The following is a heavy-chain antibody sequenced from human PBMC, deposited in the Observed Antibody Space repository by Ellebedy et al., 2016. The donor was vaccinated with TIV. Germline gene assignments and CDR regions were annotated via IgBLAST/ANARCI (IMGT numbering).Heavy chain of an antibody. V-gene: IGHV1-69*10. Sequence: SVKVSCXASGYTFTTYFIHCVRQAPGQGLEWMGGFSPLFGMGNYAQKFQGRISITEDKSTTTTHMELSSLTSEDTAIYYCAQRANCGGDCFAFDSWGQGTLITVAS. D-gene: IGHD2-21*01. CDR3: AQRANCGGDCFAFDS. CDR1: GYTFTTYF. CDR2: FSPLFGMG. J-gene: IGHJ4*02.